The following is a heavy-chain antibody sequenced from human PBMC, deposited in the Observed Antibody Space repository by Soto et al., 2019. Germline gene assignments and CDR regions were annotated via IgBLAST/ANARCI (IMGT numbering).Heavy chain of an antibody. CDR1: GFTFSSYS. CDR2: ISSSSSTI. D-gene: IGHD3-22*01. V-gene: IGHV3-48*02. Sequence: GSLRLSCAASGFTFSSYSMNWVRPAPGKGLEWVSYISSSSSTIYYADSVKGRFTISRDNAKNSLYLQMNSLRDEDTAVYYCARGSYYDRSGYYCAYWGQGTLVTVS. J-gene: IGHJ4*02. CDR3: ARGSYYDRSGYYCAY.